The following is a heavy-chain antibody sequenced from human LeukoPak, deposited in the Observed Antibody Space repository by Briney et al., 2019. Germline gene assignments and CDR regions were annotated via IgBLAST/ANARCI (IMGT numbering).Heavy chain of an antibody. D-gene: IGHD1-26*01. CDR2: ISAYNGNT. Sequence: ASVKVSCKASGYTFTSYGISWVRQAPGQGLEWMGWISAYNGNTNYAQKLQGRVTMTTDTSTSTAYMELRSLRSEDTAVYFCATTLVGVAHLHYWGQGTLVTVSS. V-gene: IGHV1-18*01. CDR3: ATTLVGVAHLHY. J-gene: IGHJ4*02. CDR1: GYTFTSYG.